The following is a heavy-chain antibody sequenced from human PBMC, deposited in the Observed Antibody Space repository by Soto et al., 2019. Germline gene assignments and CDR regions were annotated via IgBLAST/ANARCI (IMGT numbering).Heavy chain of an antibody. CDR1: GFTFSDHY. D-gene: IGHD2-15*01. V-gene: IGHV3-72*01. CDR3: VRATPYAGFDS. CDR2: TRNKANGYST. Sequence: PGGSLRLSCAVSGFTFSDHYMDWIRQIPGSGLEWIVRTRNKANGYSTEYAASVRGRFTVSRDDSRSSLNLQMDSLRVEDTAVYYCVRATPYAGFDSWGQGALVTVSS. J-gene: IGHJ4*02.